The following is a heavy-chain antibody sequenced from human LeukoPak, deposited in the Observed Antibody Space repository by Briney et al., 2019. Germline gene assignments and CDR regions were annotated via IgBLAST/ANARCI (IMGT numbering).Heavy chain of an antibody. Sequence: AASVKVSCKASGGTFSSYAISWVRQAPGQGLEWMGGIIPIFGTANYAQKFQGRVTITADESTSTAYMELSSLRSEDTAVYYCARVLLEWLLIDCWGQGTLVTVSS. CDR3: ARVLLEWLLIDC. D-gene: IGHD3-3*01. CDR2: IIPIFGTA. V-gene: IGHV1-69*13. J-gene: IGHJ4*02. CDR1: GGTFSSYA.